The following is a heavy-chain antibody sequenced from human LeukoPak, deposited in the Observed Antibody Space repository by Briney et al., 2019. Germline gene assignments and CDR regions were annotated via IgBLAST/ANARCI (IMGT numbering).Heavy chain of an antibody. J-gene: IGHJ4*02. D-gene: IGHD3-22*01. V-gene: IGHV4-31*03. Sequence: PSQTLSLTCTVSGGSISSGGYYWSWIRQHPGKGLEWIGYIYYSGSTYYNPSLKSRVTISVDTSKNQFSLKLSSVTAADTAVYYRARSGYDSTGGFDYWGQGTLVTVSS. CDR2: IYYSGST. CDR1: GGSISSGGYY. CDR3: ARSGYDSTGGFDY.